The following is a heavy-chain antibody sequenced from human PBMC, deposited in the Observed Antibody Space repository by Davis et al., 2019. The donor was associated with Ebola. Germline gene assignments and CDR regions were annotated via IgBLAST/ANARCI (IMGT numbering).Heavy chain of an antibody. V-gene: IGHV3-30*03. CDR2: ISYAGSNK. CDR3: ETLFGVPVDY. D-gene: IGHD3-3*01. CDR1: GFTFSSYG. J-gene: IGHJ4*02. Sequence: GESLKISCAASGFTFSSYGMHWVRQAPGKGLELLAVISYAGSNKYYADSVKGRFIISRDNAKNSLALQMNSLRAEDTAVYYCETLFGVPVDYWGQGTLVTVSS.